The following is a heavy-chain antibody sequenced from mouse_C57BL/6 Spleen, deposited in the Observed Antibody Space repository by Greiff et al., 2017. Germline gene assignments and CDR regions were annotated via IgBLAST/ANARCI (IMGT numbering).Heavy chain of an antibody. CDR1: GFTFSDYY. V-gene: IGHV5-16*01. CDR2: INYDGSST. CDR3: ARGEGYSNYAWFAY. J-gene: IGHJ3*01. D-gene: IGHD2-5*01. Sequence: EVQRVESEGGLVQPGSSMKLSCTASGFTFSDYYMAWVRQVPEKGLEWVANINYDGSSTYYLDSLKSRFIISRDNAKNILYLQMSSLKSEDTATYYCARGEGYSNYAWFAYWGQGTLVTVSA.